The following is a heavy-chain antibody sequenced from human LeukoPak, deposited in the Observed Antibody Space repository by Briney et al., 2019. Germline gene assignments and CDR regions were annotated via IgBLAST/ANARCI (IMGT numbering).Heavy chain of an antibody. Sequence: ASVKVSCKVSGYTLTELSMHWVRQAPGKGLEWMGGFDPEDGETIYAQKFQGRVTITADESTSTAYMELSSLRSEDTAVYYCARAYYYDSSGFLDYWGQGTLVTVSS. CDR3: ARAYYYDSSGFLDY. CDR1: GYTLTELS. CDR2: FDPEDGET. V-gene: IGHV1-24*01. J-gene: IGHJ4*02. D-gene: IGHD3-22*01.